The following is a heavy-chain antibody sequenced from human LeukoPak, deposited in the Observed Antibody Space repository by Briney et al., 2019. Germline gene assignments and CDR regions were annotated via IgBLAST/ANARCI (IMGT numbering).Heavy chain of an antibody. CDR2: IHYVGST. D-gene: IGHD3-3*01. V-gene: IGHV4-39*01. Sequence: SETLSLTCTVSGGSFSNYNYYWGWIRQFPGKGLEWIGSIHYVGSTYYNPSLKSQVTISVDTSKNQFSLNLSSVTAADTAVYYCARQNNFDFWSGFFDYWGLGALVTVSS. J-gene: IGHJ4*02. CDR1: GGSFSNYNYY. CDR3: ARQNNFDFWSGFFDY.